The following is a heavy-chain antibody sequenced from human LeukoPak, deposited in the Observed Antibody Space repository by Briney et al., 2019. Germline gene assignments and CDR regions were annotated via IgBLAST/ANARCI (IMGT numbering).Heavy chain of an antibody. V-gene: IGHV3-13*01. Sequence: GGSLRLSRAASGFTFSSFDMHWVRQPTGQGLEWVSTIGTASDTYYPGSVAGRFTLSRDNAKNSLYLQMNSLTAGDTAVYYCARGPPRGKYYYMDVWGKGTTVTVSS. CDR1: GFTFSSFD. CDR2: IGTASDT. D-gene: IGHD1-1*01. CDR3: ARGPPRGKYYYMDV. J-gene: IGHJ6*03.